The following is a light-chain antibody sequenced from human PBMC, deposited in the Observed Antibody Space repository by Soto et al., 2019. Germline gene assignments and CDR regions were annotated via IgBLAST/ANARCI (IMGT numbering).Light chain of an antibody. V-gene: IGKV3-20*01. Sequence: EIVLTQSPGTLSLSPGERATLSCWASQSVSGDYLAWYQQKPGQAPRLLIYGAFNRASGIPDRFSGSGSGTDFTLTIRRLEPEDVAVYYCQQYGTSPRTFGQGTKVEIK. CDR3: QQYGTSPRT. CDR1: QSVSGDY. J-gene: IGKJ1*01. CDR2: GAF.